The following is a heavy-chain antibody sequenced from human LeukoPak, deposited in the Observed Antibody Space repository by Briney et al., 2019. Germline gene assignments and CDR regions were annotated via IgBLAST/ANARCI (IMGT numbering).Heavy chain of an antibody. J-gene: IGHJ4*02. V-gene: IGHV3-23*01. D-gene: IGHD4-17*01. CDR2: ISVSGDST. CDR1: GFTFSSYA. CDR3: AKRRDGFDC. Sequence: GGSLRLSCAASGFTFSSYAMSWVRQAPGKGLEWVSGISVSGDSTYYAASVKGRFTISRDNSKNTLYLQMDSLTAEDTAVYYCAKRRDGFDCWGQGTLVTVSS.